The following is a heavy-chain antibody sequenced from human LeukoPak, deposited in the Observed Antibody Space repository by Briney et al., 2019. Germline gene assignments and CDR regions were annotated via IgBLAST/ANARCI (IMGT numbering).Heavy chain of an antibody. D-gene: IGHD2-2*01. J-gene: IGHJ4*02. CDR1: GGSFSGYY. Sequence: PSETLSLTCAVYGGSFSGYYWSWIRQPPGKGLEWIGEINHSGSTNYNPSLKSRVTISVDTSKNQFSLKLSSVTAADTAVYYCARGWQRQYQLLPYYWGQGTLVTVSS. CDR3: ARGWQRQYQLLPYY. V-gene: IGHV4-34*01. CDR2: INHSGST.